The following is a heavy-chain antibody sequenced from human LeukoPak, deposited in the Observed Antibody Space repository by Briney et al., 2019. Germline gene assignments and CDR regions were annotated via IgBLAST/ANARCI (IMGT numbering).Heavy chain of an antibody. Sequence: GASVKVSCKASGGTFSSYTISWVRQAPGQGLEWMGRIIPILGIANYAQKFQGRVTITADKSTSTAYMELSSLRSEDTAVYYCAREGPTMIVLADAFDIWDQGTMVTVSS. CDR2: IIPILGIA. CDR3: AREGPTMIVLADAFDI. J-gene: IGHJ3*02. CDR1: GGTFSSYT. D-gene: IGHD3-22*01. V-gene: IGHV1-69*04.